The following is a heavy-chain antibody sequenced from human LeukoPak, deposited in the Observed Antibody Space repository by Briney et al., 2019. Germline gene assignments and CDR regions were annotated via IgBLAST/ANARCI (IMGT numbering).Heavy chain of an antibody. V-gene: IGHV1-2*04. J-gene: IGHJ5*02. Sequence: EASVTVSCKASGYTFTGYYMHWVRQAPGQELEWMGWINPNSGGTNYAQKFQGWVTMTRDTSISTAYMELSRLRSDDTAVYYCARGLNYEGGNWFDPWGQGTLVTVSS. CDR2: INPNSGGT. CDR3: ARGLNYEGGNWFDP. CDR1: GYTFTGYY. D-gene: IGHD3-3*01.